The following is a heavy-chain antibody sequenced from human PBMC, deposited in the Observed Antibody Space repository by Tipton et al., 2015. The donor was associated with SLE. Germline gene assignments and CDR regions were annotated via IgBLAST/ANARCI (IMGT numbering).Heavy chain of an antibody. Sequence: QSGAEVKKPGSSVKVSCKASGGTFSSYAISWVRQAPGQGLEWMGWINTNTGNPTYAQGFTGRFVFSLDTSVSTAYLQISSLKAVDTAVYYCARDNSGGYCSSTSCYLDAFDIWGQGTMVTVSS. CDR2: INTNTGNP. V-gene: IGHV7-4-1*02. J-gene: IGHJ3*02. CDR3: ARDNSGGYCSSTSCYLDAFDI. D-gene: IGHD2-2*01. CDR1: GGTFSSYA.